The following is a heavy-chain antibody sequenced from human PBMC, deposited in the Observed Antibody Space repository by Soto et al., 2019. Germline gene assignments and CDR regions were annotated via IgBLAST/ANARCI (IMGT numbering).Heavy chain of an antibody. CDR1: GGSISGYY. Sequence: SSETLSLTCSVSGGSISGYYWSWIRQTPEKGLEWIGYIYYSGSTNYNPSLKSRVTMLIDMSKNQFSLKLTSASAADTAVYYCAAAPRYWGQGILVTVSS. CDR3: AAAPRY. CDR2: IYYSGST. J-gene: IGHJ4*02. D-gene: IGHD2-15*01. V-gene: IGHV4-59*01.